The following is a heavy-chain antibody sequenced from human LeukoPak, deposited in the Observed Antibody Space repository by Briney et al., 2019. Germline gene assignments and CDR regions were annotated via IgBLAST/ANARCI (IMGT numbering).Heavy chain of an antibody. D-gene: IGHD2-2*01. CDR1: GGSISSSSYY. V-gene: IGHV4-39*01. Sequence: SETLSLTCTVSGGSISSSSYYWGWIRQPPGKGLEWIGSIYYSGSTYYNPSLKSRVTISVDTSKNQFSLKLSSVTAADTAVYYCARMSHCSSTSCYGYYYYYFMDVWGKGTTVTVSS. J-gene: IGHJ6*03. CDR3: ARMSHCSSTSCYGYYYYYFMDV. CDR2: IYYSGST.